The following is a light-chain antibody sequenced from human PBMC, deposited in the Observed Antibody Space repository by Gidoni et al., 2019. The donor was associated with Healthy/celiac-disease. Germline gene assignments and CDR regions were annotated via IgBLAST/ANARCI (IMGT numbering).Light chain of an antibody. CDR1: QSISSY. Sequence: DIKMTQYPSSLSASVGDRVTITCRASQSISSYLNWYQQKPGKAPKLLIYAASILQSGVPSRFSGSGSGTDFTLTISSLQPEDFATYYCQQSYSTPRTFGQGTQVEIK. CDR2: AAS. J-gene: IGKJ1*01. CDR3: QQSYSTPRT. V-gene: IGKV1-39*01.